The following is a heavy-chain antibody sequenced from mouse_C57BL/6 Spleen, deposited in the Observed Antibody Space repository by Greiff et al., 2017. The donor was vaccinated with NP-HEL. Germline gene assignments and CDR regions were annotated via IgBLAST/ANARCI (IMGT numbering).Heavy chain of an antibody. Sequence: QVQLQQSGAELVRPGASVTLSCKASGYTFTDYEMHWVKQTPVHGLEWIGAIDPETGGTAYNQKFKGKAILTADKSSSTAYMELRSLTSEESAVYYCTRSDGSTYFASWGQGTTLTVSS. J-gene: IGHJ2*01. D-gene: IGHD1-1*01. CDR3: TRSDGSTYFAS. V-gene: IGHV1-15*01. CDR1: GYTFTDYE. CDR2: IDPETGGT.